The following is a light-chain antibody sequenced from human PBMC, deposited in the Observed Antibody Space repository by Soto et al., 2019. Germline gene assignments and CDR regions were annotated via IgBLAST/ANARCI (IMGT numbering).Light chain of an antibody. V-gene: IGKV3-15*01. CDR3: QQYNNWPPPIT. CDR1: QSVGTN. J-gene: IGKJ5*01. CDR2: GAS. Sequence: EIVMTQSPAILSVSPGERATLSCRASQSVGTNLAWYQQKPGQAPRLLIYGASTRATDIPARFSASGSGTEFTLTISSLQSEDFVVYYCQQYNNWPPPITFGQGTRLEIK.